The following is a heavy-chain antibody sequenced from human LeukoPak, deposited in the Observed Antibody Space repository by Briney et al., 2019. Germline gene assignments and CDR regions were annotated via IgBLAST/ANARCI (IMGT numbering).Heavy chain of an antibody. CDR2: IKSKTDGGTT. Sequence: GGSLRLSCAASGFTFSNAWMSWVRQVPGKGLEWVGRIKSKTDGGTTDYAAPVKGRFTISRDDSKNTLYLQMNSLKTEDTAVYYCTTDPKGGVMVRGVIVYERVDYWGQGTLVTVSS. J-gene: IGHJ4*02. CDR1: GFTFSNAW. V-gene: IGHV3-15*01. D-gene: IGHD3-10*01. CDR3: TTDPKGGVMVRGVIVYERVDY.